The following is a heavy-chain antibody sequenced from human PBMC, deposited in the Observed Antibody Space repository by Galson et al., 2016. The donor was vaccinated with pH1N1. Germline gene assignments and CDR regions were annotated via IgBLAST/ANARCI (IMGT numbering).Heavy chain of an antibody. CDR1: GGSISSRNC. CDR3: ARAGGDDGGAGQYKDFDT. Sequence: ETLSPTCAVSGGSISSRNCWSCVRPPPGQGLEWIGDIDHIGGTNSNPALKSRVTITHNKSKNHFLLNLAPVTAAATAVYYCARAGGDDGGAGQYKDFDTWGQGTLVTVSS. CDR2: IDHIGGT. J-gene: IGHJ5*02. V-gene: IGHV4-4*02. D-gene: IGHD2-21*01.